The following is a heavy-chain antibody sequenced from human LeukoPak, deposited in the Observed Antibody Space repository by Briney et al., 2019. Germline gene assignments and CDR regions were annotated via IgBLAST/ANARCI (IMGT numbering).Heavy chain of an antibody. V-gene: IGHV4-4*09. CDR2: IYNGVPT. CDR1: GVSINRLY. D-gene: IGHD1-1*01. CDR3: VQTTGWPGFDY. Sequence: PSETLSLTCTTSGVSINRLYWSWVRQPPGKGLEWIGNIYNGVPTYFNPSLKSRVTISVDTSKNQFSLNLTSVTAADTVVYYCVQTTGWPGFDYWGRGILVTVSS. J-gene: IGHJ4*02.